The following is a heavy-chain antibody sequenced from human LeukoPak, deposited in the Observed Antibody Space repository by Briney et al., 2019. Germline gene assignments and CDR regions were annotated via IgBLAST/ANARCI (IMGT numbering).Heavy chain of an antibody. CDR1: GGTFSSYA. CDR3: AKDIRGVALSAAFDI. D-gene: IGHD3-10*01. Sequence: GASVKVSCKASGGTFSSYAISWVRQAPGQGLEWMGGIIPIFGTANYAQKFQGRVTITTDESTSTAYMELSSLRSEDTAVYYCAKDIRGVALSAAFDIWGQGTMVTVSS. V-gene: IGHV1-69*05. CDR2: IIPIFGTA. J-gene: IGHJ3*02.